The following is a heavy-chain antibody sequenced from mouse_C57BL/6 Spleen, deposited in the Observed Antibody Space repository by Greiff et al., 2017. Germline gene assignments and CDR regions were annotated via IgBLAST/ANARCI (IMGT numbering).Heavy chain of an antibody. CDR1: GYTFTSYG. J-gene: IGHJ1*03. CDR2: ISPRSGNT. V-gene: IGHV1-81*01. D-gene: IGHD1-1*01. CDR3: ASITTVPAWYFDV. Sequence: QVQLKPSGAELARPGASVKLSCKASGYTFTSYGISWVKQRTGQGLEWIGEISPRSGNTYYNEKFKGKATLTADKSSSTAYMELRKLTTEASAVYFFASITTVPAWYFDVWGTGTTVTVSS.